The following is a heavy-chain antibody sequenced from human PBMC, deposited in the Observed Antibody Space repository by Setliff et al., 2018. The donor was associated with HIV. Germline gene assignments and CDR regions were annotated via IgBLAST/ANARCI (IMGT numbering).Heavy chain of an antibody. Sequence: ASVKVSCKVSGDTLTSFSIHWVRQAPGKGLEWMGGFDPEDGETIYAQKFQGRVTMTEDTSTDTAYMELSSLRSEDTALYYCATFRRGSGRYYYYMDVWGKGTTVTV. D-gene: IGHD3-10*01. CDR2: FDPEDGET. V-gene: IGHV1-24*01. CDR1: GDTLTSFS. J-gene: IGHJ6*03. CDR3: ATFRRGSGRYYYYMDV.